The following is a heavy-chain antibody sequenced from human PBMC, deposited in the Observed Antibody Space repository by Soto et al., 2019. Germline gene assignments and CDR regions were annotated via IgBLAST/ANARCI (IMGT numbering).Heavy chain of an antibody. CDR1: GGSFSGYY. Sequence: SETQSLTCAVYGGSFSGYYWSWIRQPPGKGLEWIGEINHSGSTNYNPSLKSRVTISVDTSKNQFSLKLSSVTAADTAVYYCARGEGIAGDAFDIWGQGTMVTVSS. V-gene: IGHV4-34*01. CDR2: INHSGST. D-gene: IGHD6-13*01. CDR3: ARGEGIAGDAFDI. J-gene: IGHJ3*02.